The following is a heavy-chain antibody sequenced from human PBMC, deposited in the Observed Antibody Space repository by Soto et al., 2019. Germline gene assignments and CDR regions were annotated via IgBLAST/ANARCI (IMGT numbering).Heavy chain of an antibody. V-gene: IGHV1-69*13. J-gene: IGHJ4*02. D-gene: IGHD6-19*01. CDR3: ARLIAVAGYYFDY. CDR2: IIPIFGTA. CDR1: GGTFSSYA. Sequence: SVKVSCKSSGGTFSSYAISWVRQAPGQGLEWMGGIIPIFGTANYAQKFQGRVTITADESTSTAYMELSSLRSEDTAVYYCARLIAVAGYYFDYWGQGTLVTVSS.